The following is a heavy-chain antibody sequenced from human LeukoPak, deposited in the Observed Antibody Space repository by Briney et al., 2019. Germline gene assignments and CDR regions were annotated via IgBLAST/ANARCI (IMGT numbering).Heavy chain of an antibody. CDR3: ARDMVRGAPV. J-gene: IGHJ4*02. D-gene: IGHD3-10*01. CDR2: IYTSGST. V-gene: IGHV4-61*02. CDR1: GGSISSGSYY. Sequence: SETLSLTCTVSGGSISSGSYYWSWIRQPAGKGLEWIGRIYTSGSTNYNPSLKSRVTISVDTSKNQFSLKLSSVTAADTAVYYCARDMVRGAPVWGQGTLVTVSS.